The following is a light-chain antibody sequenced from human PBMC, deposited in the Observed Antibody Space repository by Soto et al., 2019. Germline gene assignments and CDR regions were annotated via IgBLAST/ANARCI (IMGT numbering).Light chain of an antibody. V-gene: IGKV3-11*01. J-gene: IGKJ5*01. Sequence: EIVLTQSPATLSLSPGERATLSCRASQSVSSYVAWYQQKPGPAPRLLIYDASNRATGIPARFSGSGSGTDFTLTISSLEPEDFAVYYCQQRSNWPPRVTFGQGTRLEIK. CDR3: QQRSNWPPRVT. CDR2: DAS. CDR1: QSVSSY.